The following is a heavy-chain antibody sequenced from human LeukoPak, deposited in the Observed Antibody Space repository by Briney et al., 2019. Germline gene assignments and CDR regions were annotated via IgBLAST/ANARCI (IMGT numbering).Heavy chain of an antibody. Sequence: SETLSLTCTVSGGSVSSGSYYWSWIRQPPGKGLEWIGYIYYSGSTNYNPSLKSRVTISIDTSKNQFSLKLSSVTAADTAVYYCARGSYYYDSSGSPIDIWGQGTMVTVSS. CDR1: GGSVSSGSYY. V-gene: IGHV4-61*01. J-gene: IGHJ3*02. CDR2: IYYSGST. CDR3: ARGSYYYDSSGSPIDI. D-gene: IGHD3-22*01.